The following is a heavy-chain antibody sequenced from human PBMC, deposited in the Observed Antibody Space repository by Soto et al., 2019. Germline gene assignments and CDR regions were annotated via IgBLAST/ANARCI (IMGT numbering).Heavy chain of an antibody. CDR1: GGACSGYY. D-gene: IGHD3-3*01. CDR2: RNHSGST. V-gene: IGHV4-34*01. J-gene: IGHJ6*02. Sequence: SETLSLTCAFYGGACSGYYWSGIRKHPGKGLEWIGERNHSGSTNYNPSLKSRVTISVDTSKNQFSLKLSSVTAADTAVYYCARVNSAGVFWSGYPYYYYGMDVWGQGTTVTVSS. CDR3: ARVNSAGVFWSGYPYYYYGMDV.